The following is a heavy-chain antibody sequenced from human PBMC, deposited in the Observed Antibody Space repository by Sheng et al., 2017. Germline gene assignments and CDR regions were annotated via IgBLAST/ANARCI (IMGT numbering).Heavy chain of an antibody. CDR1: GGTFSSYT. V-gene: IGHV1-69*08. CDR2: IIPILGIA. J-gene: IGHJ4*02. D-gene: IGHD2-2*01. CDR3: AREFSSLQDCSSTSCYGRGFDY. Sequence: QVQLVQSGAEVKKPGSSVKVSCKASGGTFSSYTISWVRQAPGQGLEWMGRIIPILGIANYAQKFQGRVTITADKSTSTAYMELSSLRSEDTAVYYCAREFSSLQDCSSTSCYGRGFDYWGQGTLVTVSS.